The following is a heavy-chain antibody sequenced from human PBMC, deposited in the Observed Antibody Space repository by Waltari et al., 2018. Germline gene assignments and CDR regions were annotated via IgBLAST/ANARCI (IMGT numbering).Heavy chain of an antibody. CDR1: GGSFSGYY. J-gene: IGHJ4*02. D-gene: IGHD3-3*01. CDR3: ARPRYDFWSGSPILY. Sequence: QVQLQQWGAGLLKPSETLSLTCAVYGGSFSGYYWSWIRQPPGKGLEWIGEINHSGSTNYNPSLKSRVTISVDTSKNQFSRKLSSVTAADTAVYYCARPRYDFWSGSPILYWGQGTLVTVSS. V-gene: IGHV4-34*01. CDR2: INHSGST.